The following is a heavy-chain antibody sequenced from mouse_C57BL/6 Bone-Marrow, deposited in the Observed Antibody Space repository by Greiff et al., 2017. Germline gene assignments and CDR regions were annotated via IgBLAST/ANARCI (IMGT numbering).Heavy chain of an antibody. CDR3: ARSAWFAY. Sequence: EVQLVESGGGLVKPGGSPKLSCAASGFTFSDSGMHWVRQAPEKGLEWVAYISSGSSTIYYADTVKGRFTISRDNAKNTLFLQMTSLRSEDTAMYYCARSAWFAYWGQGTLVTVSA. J-gene: IGHJ3*01. CDR1: GFTFSDSG. V-gene: IGHV5-17*01. CDR2: ISSGSSTI.